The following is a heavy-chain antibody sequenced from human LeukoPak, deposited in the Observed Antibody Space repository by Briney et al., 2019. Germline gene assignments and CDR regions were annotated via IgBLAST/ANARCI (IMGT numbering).Heavy chain of an antibody. D-gene: IGHD2-15*01. J-gene: IGHJ5*02. V-gene: IGHV4-39*01. CDR1: GGSISSISYY. CDR3: ARGTVGYCSGGSCQGWFDP. Sequence: RTSETLSLTCTVSGGSISSISYYWGWIRQPPGKGLEWIGSMYYSGSTYYNPSLKSRVTISVDTSKNQFSLKLSSVTAADTAVYYCARGTVGYCSGGSCQGWFDPWGQGTLVTVSS. CDR2: MYYSGST.